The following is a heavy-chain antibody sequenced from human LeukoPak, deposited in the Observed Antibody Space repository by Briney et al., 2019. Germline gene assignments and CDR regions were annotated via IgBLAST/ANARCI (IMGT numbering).Heavy chain of an antibody. D-gene: IGHD3-22*01. CDR2: INPNSGGT. CDR3: ARVPHYYDSSGYCDY. V-gene: IGHV1-2*02. CDR1: GYTFTGYY. Sequence: ASVTVSCKASGYTFTGYYMHWVRQAPGQGLGWMGWINPNSGGTNYAQKFQGRVTMTRDTSISTAYMELSRLRSDDTAVYYCARVPHYYDSSGYCDYWGQGTLVTVSS. J-gene: IGHJ4*02.